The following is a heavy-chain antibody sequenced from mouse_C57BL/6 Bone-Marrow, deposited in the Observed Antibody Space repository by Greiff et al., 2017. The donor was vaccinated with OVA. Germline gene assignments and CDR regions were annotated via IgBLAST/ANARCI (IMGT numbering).Heavy chain of an antibody. CDR3: ASPITTAAMDY. CDR2: IWSGGST. D-gene: IGHD1-1*01. CDR1: GFSLTSYG. Sequence: QVQLQQSGPGLVQPSQSLSITCTVSGFSLTSYGVHWVRQSPGKGLEWLGVIWSGGSTDYNAAFISRLSISKDNSKSQVFFKMNSLQADDTAIYYCASPITTAAMDYWGQGTSVTVSS. V-gene: IGHV2-2*01. J-gene: IGHJ4*01.